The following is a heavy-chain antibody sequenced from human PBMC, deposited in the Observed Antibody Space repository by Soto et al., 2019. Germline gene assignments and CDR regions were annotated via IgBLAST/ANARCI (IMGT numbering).Heavy chain of an antibody. D-gene: IGHD2-2*01. CDR3: ARASRYCSSTSCLYYFDY. CDR2: IYYSGST. J-gene: IGHJ4*02. Sequence: PSETLSLTCTVSGGSISSYYWSWIRQPPGKGLEWTGYIYYSGSTNYNPSLKSRVTISVDTSKNQFSLKLSSVTAADTAVYYCARASRYCSSTSCLYYFDYWGQGTLVTVSS. CDR1: GGSISSYY. V-gene: IGHV4-59*01.